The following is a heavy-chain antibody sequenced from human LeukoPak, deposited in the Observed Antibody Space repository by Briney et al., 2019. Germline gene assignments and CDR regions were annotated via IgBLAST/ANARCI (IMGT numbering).Heavy chain of an antibody. CDR2: ISAYNGNT. CDR1: GYTFTSYG. D-gene: IGHD5-18*01. Sequence: ASVKVSCKASGYTFTSYGISWVRQAPGQGLEWMGWISAYNGNTNYAQKLQGRVTMTTDTSTSTAYMELRSLRSGDTAVYYCAREPNYVDTATRGLFDYWGQGTLVTVSS. CDR3: AREPNYVDTATRGLFDY. J-gene: IGHJ4*02. V-gene: IGHV1-18*01.